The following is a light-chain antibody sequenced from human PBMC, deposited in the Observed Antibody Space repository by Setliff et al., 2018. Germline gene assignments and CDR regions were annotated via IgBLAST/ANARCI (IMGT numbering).Light chain of an antibody. CDR3: CAYTASTTYV. J-gene: IGLJ1*01. Sequence: QSALTQPASVSGFPGQSITISCSGLSRGVGGDNYVSWYQQNPGKAPRLLIYDVHNRPSEISSRFSGSKSGNTASLTISGLQADDEADYYCCAYTASTTYVFVNGTKVTVL. V-gene: IGLV2-14*01. CDR1: SRGVGGDNY. CDR2: DVH.